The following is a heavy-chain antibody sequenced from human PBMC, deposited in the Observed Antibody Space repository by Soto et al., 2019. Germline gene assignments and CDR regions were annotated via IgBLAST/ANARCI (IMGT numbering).Heavy chain of an antibody. J-gene: IGHJ5*02. CDR2: IYYSGST. CDR3: ARYSNYEANWFDP. Sequence: LSLTCTVSGGSISSGGYYWSWIRQHPGKGLEWIGYIYYSGSTYYNPSLKSRVTISVDTSKNQFSLKLSSVTAADTAVYYCARYSNYEANWFDPWGQGTLVTVSS. CDR1: GGSISSGGYY. D-gene: IGHD4-4*01. V-gene: IGHV4-31*03.